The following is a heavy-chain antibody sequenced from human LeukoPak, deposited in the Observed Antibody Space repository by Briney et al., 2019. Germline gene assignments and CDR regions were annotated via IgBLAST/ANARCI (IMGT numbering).Heavy chain of an antibody. D-gene: IGHD2-2*01. CDR3: AKDRTLAY. Sequence: SETLSLTCTVSGGSISSYYWSWIRQPPGKGLEYIGYIYYSGITNYNPSLKSRVTISVDTSKNELSLKLSSVTAADTAVYYCAKDRTLAYWGQGTLVTVSS. CDR1: GGSISSYY. V-gene: IGHV4-59*01. J-gene: IGHJ4*02. CDR2: IYYSGIT.